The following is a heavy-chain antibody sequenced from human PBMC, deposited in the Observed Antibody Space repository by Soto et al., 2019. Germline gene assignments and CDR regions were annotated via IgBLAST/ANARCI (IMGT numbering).Heavy chain of an antibody. D-gene: IGHD4-4*01. V-gene: IGHV3-30-3*01. CDR1: GFTFSSYA. Sequence: QVQLVESGGGVVQPGRSLRLSCAASGFTFSSYAMHWVRQAPGKGLEWVAVISSDGSNKYYADSVKGRFTISRDNSKNTLYLQRSSLRTEDTAVYYCARPLWRDDYNWADCDLWGRGTLVTVSS. CDR3: ARPLWRDDYNWADCDL. J-gene: IGHJ2*01. CDR2: ISSDGSNK.